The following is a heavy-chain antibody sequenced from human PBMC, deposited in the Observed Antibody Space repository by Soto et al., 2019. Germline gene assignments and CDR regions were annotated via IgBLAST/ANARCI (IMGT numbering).Heavy chain of an antibody. CDR3: AQDTPRGDFLLNWFGP. CDR2: IVPVFGST. Sequence: SVKVSCKASGGTFTTNGIIWFRQAPGQGLEWMGGIVPVFGSTKYAQKFQGRLTITADRSTNTAYMDLSSLKSEDTATYYCAQDTPRGDFLLNWFGPWGQGTLVTVSS. D-gene: IGHD2-21*01. V-gene: IGHV1-69*06. CDR1: GGTFTTNG. J-gene: IGHJ5*02.